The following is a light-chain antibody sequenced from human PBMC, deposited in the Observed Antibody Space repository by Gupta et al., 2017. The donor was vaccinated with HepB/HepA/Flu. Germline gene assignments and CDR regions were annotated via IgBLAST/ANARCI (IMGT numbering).Light chain of an antibody. J-gene: IGLJ1*01. CDR2: DVS. CDR3: SSYTIISTHV. V-gene: IGLV2-14*03. Sequence: YALTQPASVTGTPGQPVTISGTGTSSEVGGHNYVYWYQQHPDKSPKLMVYDVSKRPAGVTNHFSVSKSGNTASLTISGLQAEDAADYYCSSYTIISTHVFGTGTKFTVL. CDR1: SSEVGGHNY.